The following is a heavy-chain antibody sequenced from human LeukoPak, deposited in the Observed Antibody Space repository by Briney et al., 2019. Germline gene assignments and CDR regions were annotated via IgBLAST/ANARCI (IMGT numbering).Heavy chain of an antibody. D-gene: IGHD3-10*01. J-gene: IGHJ3*02. CDR2: ISSDGSTT. Sequence: PGGSLRLSCAASGFSLSGYWMHWARQAPGQGLVWVSLISSDGSTTFYADSVKGRFTVSRDSAKNTLYLQMNSLRAEDTAVYCCARGPSGALDIWGLGTTVTVSS. V-gene: IGHV3-74*01. CDR3: ARGPSGALDI. CDR1: GFSLSGYW.